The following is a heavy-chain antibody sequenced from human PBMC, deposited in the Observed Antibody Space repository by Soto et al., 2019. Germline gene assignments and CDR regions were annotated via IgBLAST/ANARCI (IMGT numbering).Heavy chain of an antibody. CDR1: ASSISSAYF. J-gene: IGHJ3*02. CDR2: IFHTGGT. Sequence: SETLSLTFAVSASSISSAYFWGWIRQPPGKGLEWIATIFHTGGTYYNPSLKSRVTISVDTSNNQFSLRLNSVTAADTALYFCARTWLAGGTPADAFDIWGQGTMVTVSS. D-gene: IGHD2-15*01. V-gene: IGHV4-38-2*01. CDR3: ARTWLAGGTPADAFDI.